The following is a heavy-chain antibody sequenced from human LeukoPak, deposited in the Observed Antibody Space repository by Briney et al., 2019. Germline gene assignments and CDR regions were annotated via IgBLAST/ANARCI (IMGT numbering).Heavy chain of an antibody. Sequence: GESMKISCKGSGYTFTTYWIAWVRQMPGKGLEWMGIIYPGDSDTRYSPSFQGQVTISADKSISTAYLQWSSLKASDTAMYFCARYTADGYTYVFDYWGQGTLVTVSS. V-gene: IGHV5-51*01. CDR3: ARYTADGYTYVFDY. CDR2: IYPGDSDT. D-gene: IGHD5-24*01. J-gene: IGHJ4*02. CDR1: GYTFTTYW.